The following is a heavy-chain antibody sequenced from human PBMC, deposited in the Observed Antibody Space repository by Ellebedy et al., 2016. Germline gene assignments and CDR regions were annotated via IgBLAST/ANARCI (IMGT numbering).Heavy chain of an antibody. CDR1: GFTFSSYS. J-gene: IGHJ4*02. V-gene: IGHV3-21*01. CDR3: ARDHSYYFDY. Sequence: GGSLRLXXAASGFTFSSYSMNWVRQAPGKGLEWVSSISSSSSYIYYADSVKGRFTISRDNSKNTLYLQMNSLRAEDTAVYYCARDHSYYFDYWGQGTLVTVSS. CDR2: ISSSSSYI.